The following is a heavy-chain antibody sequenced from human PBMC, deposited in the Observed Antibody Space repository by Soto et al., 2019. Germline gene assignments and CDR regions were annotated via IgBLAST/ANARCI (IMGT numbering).Heavy chain of an antibody. V-gene: IGHV3-9*01. D-gene: IGHD3-10*02. CDR2: SSWNGGSI. CDR1: GFIFDDYA. Sequence: PGGSLRLSCAASGFIFDDYAIHWVRQTPGKGLEWVSGSSWNGGSIAYADSVKGRFTISRDSAKNSLYLQMNNLRAEDTALYFCAKEFNMYYFDFWGLGTRVTVSS. CDR3: AKEFNMYYFDF. J-gene: IGHJ4*02.